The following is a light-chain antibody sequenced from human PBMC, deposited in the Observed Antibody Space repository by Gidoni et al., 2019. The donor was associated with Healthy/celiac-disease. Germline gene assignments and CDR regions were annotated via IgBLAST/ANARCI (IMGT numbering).Light chain of an antibody. CDR1: QGISSY. V-gene: IGKV1-8*01. Sequence: AIRMTQSPSSFSASTGDRVTINCRASQGISSYLAWYQQKPGKAPKLLIYAASTLQSGVPSRFSGSGSGTDFTLTISCLQSEDFATYYCQQYYSYPRTFXXXTQVEIK. J-gene: IGKJ1*01. CDR3: QQYYSYPRT. CDR2: AAS.